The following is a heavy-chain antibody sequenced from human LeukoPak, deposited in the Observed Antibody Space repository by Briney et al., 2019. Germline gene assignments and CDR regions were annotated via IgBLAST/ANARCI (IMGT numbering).Heavy chain of an antibody. CDR1: GFTFSSYG. CDR3: AKRGVGTAYPYYFDY. J-gene: IGHJ4*02. D-gene: IGHD3/OR15-3a*01. V-gene: IGHV3-30*18. CDR2: ISYDGSHK. Sequence: PGRSLRLSCAASGFTFSSYGMHWVRQASGKGLEWVAAISYDGSHKYYADSVKGRFTISRDNSKNTLYLQMNSLRAEDTAVYYCAKRGVGTAYPYYFDYWGQGTLVTVSS.